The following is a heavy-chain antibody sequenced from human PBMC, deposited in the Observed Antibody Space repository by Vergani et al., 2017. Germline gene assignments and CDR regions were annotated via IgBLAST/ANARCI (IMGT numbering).Heavy chain of an antibody. D-gene: IGHD5-18*01. Sequence: QVQLVQSGAEVKKPGASVKVSCKASGGTFSSYAISWVRQAPGQGLEWMGRIIPILGIANYAQKFQGRVTITADKSTSTAYMELSSLRSEDTAVYYCARSESGYSYGPVGYWGQGTLVTVSS. CDR1: GGTFSSYA. V-gene: IGHV1-69*04. CDR3: ARSESGYSYGPVGY. CDR2: IIPILGIA. J-gene: IGHJ4*02.